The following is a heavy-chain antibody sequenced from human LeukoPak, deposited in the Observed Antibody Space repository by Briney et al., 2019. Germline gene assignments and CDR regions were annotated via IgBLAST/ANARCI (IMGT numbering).Heavy chain of an antibody. CDR2: ISWNSGSI. D-gene: IGHD3-22*01. V-gene: IGHV3-9*01. CDR1: GFTFDDYA. J-gene: IGHJ4*02. CDR3: ARGEYYYDNSGSLEY. Sequence: PGGSLRLSCAASGFTFDDYAMHWVRQAPGKGLEWVSGISWNSGSIGYADSVKGRFTVSRDNAKNSLYLQMNSLRAEDTALYYCARGEYYYDNSGSLEYWGQGTLVTVSS.